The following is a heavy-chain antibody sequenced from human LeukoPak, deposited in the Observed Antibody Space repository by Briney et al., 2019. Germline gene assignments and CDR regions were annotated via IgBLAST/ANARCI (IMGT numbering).Heavy chain of an antibody. D-gene: IGHD3-3*02. CDR1: GGSISSYY. CDR3: ARAVAAHFWSGYYDNWFDP. V-gene: IGHV4-59*01. J-gene: IGHJ5*02. CDR2: IYYSGST. Sequence: SETLSLTCTVSGGSISSYYWSWIRQPPGKGLEWIGYIYYSGSTNYNPSLKSRVTISVDTSKNQFSLKLSSVTAADTAVYYCARAVAAHFWSGYYDNWFDPWGQGTLVTVSS.